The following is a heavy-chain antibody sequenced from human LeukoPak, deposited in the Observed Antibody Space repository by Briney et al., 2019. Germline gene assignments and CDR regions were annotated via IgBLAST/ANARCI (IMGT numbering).Heavy chain of an antibody. V-gene: IGHV3-23*01. D-gene: IGHD1-26*01. CDR3: AKSLLTTASGTGRAFDI. CDR1: RFSFSTYP. J-gene: IGHJ3*02. Sequence: PGGSLRLSCAASRFSFSTYPMGWVRRAPGKGLEWVSGISASGDVTFHADPVKGRFTISRDNSRNTLYLQMNSLRAEDTAEYYCAKSLLTTASGTGRAFDIRGQGTMVTVSA. CDR2: ISASGDVT.